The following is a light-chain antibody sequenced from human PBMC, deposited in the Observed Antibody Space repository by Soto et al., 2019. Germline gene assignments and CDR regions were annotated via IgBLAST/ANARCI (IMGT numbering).Light chain of an antibody. Sequence: EIVLTQSPGTLSLSPGERATLSCRASQSVSSSYLAWYQQKPGQAPRLLIYGASNRATGIPDRFSGSGSGTDFTLTISRLEPEDFAIYYCQQRSNWPITFGQGTRL. CDR3: QQRSNWPIT. CDR1: QSVSSSY. V-gene: IGKV3D-20*02. J-gene: IGKJ5*01. CDR2: GAS.